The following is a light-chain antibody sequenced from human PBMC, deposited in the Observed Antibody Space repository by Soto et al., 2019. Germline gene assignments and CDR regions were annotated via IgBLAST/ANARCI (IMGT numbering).Light chain of an antibody. CDR3: SSYTSSSTPWV. V-gene: IGLV2-14*01. CDR2: EVS. Sequence: QSVLTQPASVSGSPGQSITISCTGTNSDVGGYNYVSWYQQHPGKAPKLIIYEVSSRPSGASNRFSGSKSGNTASLTISGLQAEDEADYYCSSYTSSSTPWVFGGGTKLTVL. CDR1: NSDVGGYNY. J-gene: IGLJ3*02.